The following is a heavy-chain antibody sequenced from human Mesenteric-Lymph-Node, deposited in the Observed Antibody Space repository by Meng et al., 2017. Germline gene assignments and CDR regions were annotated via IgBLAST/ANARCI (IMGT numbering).Heavy chain of an antibody. V-gene: IGHV3-33*01. D-gene: IGHD3-10*01. CDR2: IWSDGSQE. CDR3: ARDKGTYYLDP. CDR1: GFTFSSYG. Sequence: SLMISCAASGFTFSSYGMHWVRQAPGKGLEGVAFIWSDGSQEYYADSVRGRFTISRDNSRNTVYLQMNSLRDEDTAVYYCARDKGTYYLDPWGQGTLVTVSS. J-gene: IGHJ5*02.